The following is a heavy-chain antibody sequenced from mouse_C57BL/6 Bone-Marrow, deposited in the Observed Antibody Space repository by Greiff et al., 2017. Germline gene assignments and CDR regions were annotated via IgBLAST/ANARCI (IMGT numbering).Heavy chain of an antibody. CDR3: ARGGIRAWLAY. V-gene: IGHV1-85*01. D-gene: IGHD5-2*01. CDR2: FYPRAGST. Sequence: QVQLQHSAPELVTPGASVKLSCKAPGYTFTSYDIIWVKQRAGQGLEWFGWFYPRAGSTKYNEQCKGKATLTVDTSSSTAYMELHSLTSEDSAVYYCARGGIRAWLAYWGQGTLVTVSA. J-gene: IGHJ3*01. CDR1: GYTFTSYD.